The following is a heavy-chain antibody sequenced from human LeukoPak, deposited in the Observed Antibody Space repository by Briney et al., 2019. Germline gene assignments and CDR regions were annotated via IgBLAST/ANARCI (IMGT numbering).Heavy chain of an antibody. J-gene: IGHJ4*02. CDR2: INWNGGST. Sequence: GGSLRLSCAASEFTFSTYSMNWVRPAPGKGLEWVSGINWNGGSTGYTDSVKGRFTISRDNAKNSLYLQMNSLRAEDTALYYCARRRVTFVRGVDITSYYFDYWGQGTLVTVSS. CDR1: EFTFSTYS. V-gene: IGHV3-20*04. CDR3: ARRRVTFVRGVDITSYYFDY. D-gene: IGHD3-10*01.